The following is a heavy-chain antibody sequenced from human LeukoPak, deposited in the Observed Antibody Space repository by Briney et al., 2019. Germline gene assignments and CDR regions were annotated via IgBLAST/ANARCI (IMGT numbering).Heavy chain of an antibody. CDR1: GFTFDDYD. CDR3: ARALGRVGYFDY. V-gene: IGHV3-20*04. Sequence: GGSLRLSCAASGFTFDDYDMSWVRQAPGKGLEWVSGINWNGGSTGYADSVKGRFTISRDNAKNSLYLQMNSLRAEDTALYYWARALGRVGYFDYWGQGTLVTVFS. D-gene: IGHD1-26*01. J-gene: IGHJ4*02. CDR2: INWNGGST.